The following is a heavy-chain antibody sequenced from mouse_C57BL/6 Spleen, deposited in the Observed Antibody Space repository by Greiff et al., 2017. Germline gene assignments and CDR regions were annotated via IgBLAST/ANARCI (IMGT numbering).Heavy chain of an antibody. CDR2: IRNKANGYTT. J-gene: IGHJ3*01. CDR1: GFTFTDYY. Sequence: EVQLVESGGGLVQPGGSLSLSCAASGFTFTDYYMSWVRQPPGKALEWLGFIRNKANGYTTEYSASVKGRFTISRDNSQSILYLQMNALRAEDSATYYCARSNWDRSWFAYWGQGTLVTVSA. V-gene: IGHV7-3*01. CDR3: ARSNWDRSWFAY. D-gene: IGHD4-1*01.